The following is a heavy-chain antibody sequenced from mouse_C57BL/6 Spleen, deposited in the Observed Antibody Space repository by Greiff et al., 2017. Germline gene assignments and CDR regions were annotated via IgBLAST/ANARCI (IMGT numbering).Heavy chain of an antibody. Sequence: QVQLQQPGAELVMPGASVQLSCKASGYTFTSYWMHWVKQRPGQGLEWIGEIDPSDSYTNYNQKFKGQSTLTVDKSSSTAYMQLSSLTSEDSAVYYWARSYYGSSYEVDYWGQGTTLTVSS. CDR1: GYTFTSYW. J-gene: IGHJ2*01. V-gene: IGHV1-69*01. CDR2: IDPSDSYT. CDR3: ARSYYGSSYEVDY. D-gene: IGHD1-1*01.